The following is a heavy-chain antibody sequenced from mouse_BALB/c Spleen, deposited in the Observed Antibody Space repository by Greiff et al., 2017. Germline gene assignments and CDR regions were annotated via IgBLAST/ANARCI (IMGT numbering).Heavy chain of an antibody. D-gene: IGHD1-1*01. J-gene: IGHJ3*01. CDR1: GFTFSSSA. Sequence: EVKLMESGGGLVKPGGSLKLSCAASGFTFSSSAMSWVRQTPEKRLEWVASISSGGSTYYPDSVKGRFTISRGNARNILYLQMSSLRSEDTAMYYCAPYYYGSSWFAYWGQGTLVTVSA. V-gene: IGHV5-6-5*01. CDR2: ISSGGST. CDR3: APYYYGSSWFAY.